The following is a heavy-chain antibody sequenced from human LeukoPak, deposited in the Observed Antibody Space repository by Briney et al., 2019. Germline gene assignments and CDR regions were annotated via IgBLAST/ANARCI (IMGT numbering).Heavy chain of an antibody. J-gene: IGHJ4*02. Sequence: SETLSLTCTVSGGSIGSYYWSWIRQPPGKGLEWIGRLSTSGSTNYNPSLKSRVTMSVDTSKNQFSLKLSSVTAADTAVYYCARDLGGSLPLFDYWGQGTLVTVSS. CDR2: LSTSGST. CDR3: ARDLGGSLPLFDY. CDR1: GGSIGSYY. D-gene: IGHD1-26*01. V-gene: IGHV4-4*07.